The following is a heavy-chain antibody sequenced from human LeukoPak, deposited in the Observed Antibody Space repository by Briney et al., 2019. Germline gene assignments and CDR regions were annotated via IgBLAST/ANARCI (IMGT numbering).Heavy chain of an antibody. D-gene: IGHD2-15*01. V-gene: IGHV4-39*01. CDR3: ARQLNVVWAFDI. J-gene: IGHJ3*02. Sequence: SETLSLTCTLSGGSIISENHYWGWIRQPPGKRLEWIGTIYYSGRSYYNSSLKSRATVSVDTSKNQISLILGSVIDADAAVYYCARQLNVVWAFDIWGQGTTVTVSS. CDR1: GGSIISENHY. CDR2: IYYSGRS.